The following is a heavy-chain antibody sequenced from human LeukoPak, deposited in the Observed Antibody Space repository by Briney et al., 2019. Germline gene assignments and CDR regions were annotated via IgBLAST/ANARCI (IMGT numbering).Heavy chain of an antibody. CDR1: GGSFSGYY. CDR2: INHSGST. J-gene: IGHJ4*02. V-gene: IGHV4-34*01. CDR3: ARDPASYYDSNGYFDY. D-gene: IGHD3-22*01. Sequence: SETLSLTCAVYGGSFSGYYWSWIRQPPGKGLEWIGEINHSGSTNYNPSRKSRVTMSVDTSKNQFSLKLTSVTAADTAVYYCARDPASYYDSNGYFDYWGQGTLVTVSS.